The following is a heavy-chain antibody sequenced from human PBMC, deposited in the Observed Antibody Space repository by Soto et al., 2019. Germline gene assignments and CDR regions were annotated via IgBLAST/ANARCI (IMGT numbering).Heavy chain of an antibody. J-gene: IGHJ4*02. CDR3: GGGGGGMAARPLEY. Sequence: QVQLVQSGGEVKKPGASVEVSCRTSGYMFTTYGMSWVRQAPGQGLEWMAWISAYNGNKKYAQKSKGRANMPNDTPPSTLYMNAPTPPPPTRATFFCGGGGGGMAARPLEYWGQGTLVTVSS. CDR2: ISAYNGNK. D-gene: IGHD6-6*01. V-gene: IGHV1-18*04. CDR1: GYMFTTYG.